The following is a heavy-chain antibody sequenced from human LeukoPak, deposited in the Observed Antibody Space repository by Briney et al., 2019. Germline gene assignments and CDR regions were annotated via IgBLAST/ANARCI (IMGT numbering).Heavy chain of an antibody. V-gene: IGHV1-2*02. J-gene: IGHJ3*02. CDR3: ARRGHCGGDCYRLGDAFDI. CDR2: INPNSGGT. Sequence: GASVKVSCKASGYTFTGYYMHWVRQAPGQGLEWMGWINPNSGGTNYAQKFQGRVTMTRDTSISTAYMELSSLRSEDTAVYYCARRGHCGGDCYRLGDAFDIWGQWTMVTVSS. CDR1: GYTFTGYY. D-gene: IGHD2-21*02.